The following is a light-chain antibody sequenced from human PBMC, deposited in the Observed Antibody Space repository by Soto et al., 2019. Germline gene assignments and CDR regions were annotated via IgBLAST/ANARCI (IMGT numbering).Light chain of an antibody. CDR2: AAS. J-gene: IGKJ4*01. V-gene: IGKV3-15*01. CDR3: QQYNHWPLT. Sequence: EMVTTQSPATLSVSPGERATLSCRASQGLGTNLAWYQQRPGRAPRLLIYAASPRATGLPARLSGSGSGTEFTLTISSLEPEDFAVYYCQQYNHWPLTFGRGTKLEIK. CDR1: QGLGTN.